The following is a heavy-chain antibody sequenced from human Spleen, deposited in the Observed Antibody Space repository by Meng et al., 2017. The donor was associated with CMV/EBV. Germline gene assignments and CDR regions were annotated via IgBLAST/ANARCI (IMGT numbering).Heavy chain of an antibody. Sequence: ASVKVSCKTSGYTFTTSGFNWVRQAPGQGHEWMGWINPNSGGTNYAQNFQGRITMTRDTSISTVYMDLSRLRSDDTAVYYCARSLGIPGYHYYGMDVWGQGTTVTVSS. CDR3: ARSLGIPGYHYYGMDV. D-gene: IGHD7-27*01. CDR2: INPNSGGT. CDR1: GYTFTTSG. J-gene: IGHJ6*02. V-gene: IGHV1-2*02.